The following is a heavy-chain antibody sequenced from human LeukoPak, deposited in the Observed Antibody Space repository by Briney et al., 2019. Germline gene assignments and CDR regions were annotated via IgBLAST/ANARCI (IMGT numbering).Heavy chain of an antibody. V-gene: IGHV1-69*13. D-gene: IGHD3-3*01. CDR2: IIPIFGTA. CDR1: GGTFSSYA. CDR3: ARDNEDDNDFGVVIPDGYGMDV. J-gene: IGHJ6*02. Sequence: SVKVSCKASGGTFSSYAISWVRQAPGQGLEWMGGIIPIFGTANYAQKFQGRVTIAADESTSTAYMELSSLRSEDTAVYYCARDNEDDNDFGVVIPDGYGMDVWGQGTTVTVSS.